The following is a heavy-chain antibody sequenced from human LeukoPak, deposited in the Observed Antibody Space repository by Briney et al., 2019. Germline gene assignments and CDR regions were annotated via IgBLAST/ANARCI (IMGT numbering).Heavy chain of an antibody. V-gene: IGHV4-4*07. D-gene: IGHD7-27*01. CDR2: IHIIVNV. CDR3: ARDHLGIGLFDF. CDR1: GGSTSSYY. J-gene: IGHJ4*02. Sequence: SETLSLTCTVSGGSTSSYYWSWIRQPAGEGLEWIGRIHIIVNVTYNPSLKSRVTMSLDTSKNQVSLKVTSVTAADTAVYYCARDHLGIGLFDFWGQGTLGSVSS.